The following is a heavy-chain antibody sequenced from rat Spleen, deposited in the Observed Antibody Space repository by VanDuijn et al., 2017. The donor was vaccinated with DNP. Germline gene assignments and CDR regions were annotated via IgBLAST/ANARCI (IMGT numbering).Heavy chain of an antibody. CDR1: GFTFSDYN. J-gene: IGHJ2*01. V-gene: IGHV5-7*01. CDR2: ISYDGSDT. Sequence: EVQLVESGGGLVQPGRSLKLSCIASGFTFSDYNMAWVRPATKTCLEWVATISYDGSDTSYRDSVKGRFTISRDNAKSTLYSQIDSLRSEDTATYYCARLDYWGQGVMVTVSS. CDR3: ARLDY.